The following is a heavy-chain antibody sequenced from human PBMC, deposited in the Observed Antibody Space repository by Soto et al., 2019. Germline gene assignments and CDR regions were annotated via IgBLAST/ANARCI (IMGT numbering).Heavy chain of an antibody. Sequence: QITLNESGPTVVRPTETLTLTCRFSGFSLTTSGVGVGWIRQSPGKAPEWLALIYCDDDKRYSASLKSRLTSTKDTSKNQVVLTVSDLDPTDTATYYCAHRVLRTVFGLVTTTAIYFDFWGQGTPVAVSS. V-gene: IGHV2-5*02. D-gene: IGHD3-3*01. J-gene: IGHJ4*02. CDR1: GFSLTTSGVG. CDR3: AHRVLRTVFGLVTTTAIYFDF. CDR2: IYCDDDK.